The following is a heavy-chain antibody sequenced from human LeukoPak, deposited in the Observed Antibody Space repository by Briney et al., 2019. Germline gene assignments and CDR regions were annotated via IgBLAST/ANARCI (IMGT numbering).Heavy chain of an antibody. D-gene: IGHD2-2*01. CDR2: INSDGSST. Sequence: GSLRLSCAASGFPFSSYWMHWVRQAPGKGLVWVSRINSDGSSTSYADSVKGRFTISRDNAKNTLYLQMNSLSAEDTAAYYCAILAASNPLDYWGQGTLVTVSS. V-gene: IGHV3-74*01. J-gene: IGHJ4*02. CDR1: GFPFSSYW. CDR3: AILAASNPLDY.